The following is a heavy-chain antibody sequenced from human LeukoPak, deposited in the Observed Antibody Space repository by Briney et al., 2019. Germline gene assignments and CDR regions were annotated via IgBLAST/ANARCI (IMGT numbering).Heavy chain of an antibody. J-gene: IGHJ6*03. V-gene: IGHV3-48*01. CDR1: GFTFSSYS. Sequence: GVSLRLSCAASGFTFSSYSMNWVRQAPGKGLEWVSYINSSSSTVYYADSVKGRFTISRDNAKNSLYLQMNSLRAEDTAVYYGARGAITGTTGDYYYYYMDVWGKGTTVTVSS. CDR3: ARGAITGTTGDYYYYYMDV. CDR2: INSSSSTV. D-gene: IGHD1-20*01.